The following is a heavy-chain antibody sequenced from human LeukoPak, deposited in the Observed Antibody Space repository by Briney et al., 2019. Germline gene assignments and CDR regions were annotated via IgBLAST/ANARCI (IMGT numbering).Heavy chain of an antibody. CDR3: ARGRSGYYDILLDY. V-gene: IGHV3-21*01. J-gene: IGHJ4*02. D-gene: IGHD3-9*01. CDR1: RFTFSSYS. CDR2: ISSSSSYI. Sequence: GGSLRLSCAASRFTFSSYSMNWVRLAPGKGLEWVSSISSSSSYIYYADSVKGRFTISRDNAKNSLYLQMNSLRAEDTAVYYCARGRSGYYDILLDYWGQGTLVTVSS.